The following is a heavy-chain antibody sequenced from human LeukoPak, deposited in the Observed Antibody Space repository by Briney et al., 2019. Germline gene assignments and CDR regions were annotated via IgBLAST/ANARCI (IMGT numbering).Heavy chain of an antibody. J-gene: IGHJ4*02. CDR2: ITYDGTKK. Sequence: GGSLRLSCEVSGFSFSTYWMSWVRQAPGKGLEWLAVITYDGTKKYYPDSVKGRFTISRDNSQSTLYLQMNSLRGEDTAVYFCARERNSGSYRTVDYWGQGTLVTVSS. CDR1: GFSFSTYW. V-gene: IGHV3-30*19. CDR3: ARERNSGSYRTVDY. D-gene: IGHD1-26*01.